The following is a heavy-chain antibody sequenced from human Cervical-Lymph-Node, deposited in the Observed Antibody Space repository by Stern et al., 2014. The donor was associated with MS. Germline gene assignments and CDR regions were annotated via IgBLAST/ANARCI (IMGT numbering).Heavy chain of an antibody. CDR3: AAVSTWGP. CDR1: GFTFTSSI. CDR2: IVVGPGKA. D-gene: IGHD3-16*01. J-gene: IGHJ4*02. V-gene: IGHV1-58*03. Sequence: QLMQSGPEMKKPGTSVNVSCKASGFTFTSSIVQWVRQARGQRLEWIGWIVVGPGKANCAQKFQGRVTISRDLSTDTAYMELSSLRSDDTAIYYCAAVSTWGPWGQGTPVTVSS.